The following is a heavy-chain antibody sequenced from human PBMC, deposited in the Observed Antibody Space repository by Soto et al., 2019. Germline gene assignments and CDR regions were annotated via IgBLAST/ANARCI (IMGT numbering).Heavy chain of an antibody. Sequence: SQTLSLTCAISEDSGSSYNAACNSVRQYPSSGLDWLGRTYFRSQWHSNYAVSVKSRMTITADTSKNLFSLHVNSVTPEDTAVYFCARERTGGYDFFDYWGQGTLVTVSS. D-gene: IGHD5-12*01. CDR2: TYFRSQWHS. J-gene: IGHJ4*02. V-gene: IGHV6-1*01. CDR3: ARERTGGYDFFDY. CDR1: EDSGSSYNAA.